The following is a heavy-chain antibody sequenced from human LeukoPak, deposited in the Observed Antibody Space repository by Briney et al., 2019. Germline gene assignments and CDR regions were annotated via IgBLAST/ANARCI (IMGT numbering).Heavy chain of an antibody. CDR3: AKEPNWNYEKYFDY. J-gene: IGHJ4*02. CDR2: ISGSGGST. V-gene: IGHV3-23*01. Sequence: GGSLRLSCAASGFTFSNAWMSWVRQAPGKGLEWVSAISGSGGSTYYADSVKGRFTISRDNSKNTLYLQMNSLRAEDTAVYYCAKEPNWNYEKYFDYWGQGTLVTVSS. D-gene: IGHD1-7*01. CDR1: GFTFSNAW.